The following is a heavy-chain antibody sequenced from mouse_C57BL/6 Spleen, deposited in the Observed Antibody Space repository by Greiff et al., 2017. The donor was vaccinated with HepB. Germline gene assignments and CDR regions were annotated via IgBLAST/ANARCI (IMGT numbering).Heavy chain of an antibody. CDR3: ARPDGYYRYFDV. CDR1: GYSITSGYY. Sequence: EVQLQESGPGLVKPSQSLSLTCSVTGYSITSGYYWNWIRQFPGNKLEWMGYISYDGSNNYNPSLKNRISITRDTSKNQFFLKLNSVTTEDTATYYCARPDGYYRYFDVWGTGTTVTVSS. J-gene: IGHJ1*03. CDR2: ISYDGSN. D-gene: IGHD2-3*01. V-gene: IGHV3-6*01.